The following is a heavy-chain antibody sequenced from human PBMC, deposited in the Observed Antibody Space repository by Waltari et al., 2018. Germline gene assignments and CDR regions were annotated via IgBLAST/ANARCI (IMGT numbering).Heavy chain of an antibody. J-gene: IGHJ3*02. V-gene: IGHV4-38-2*02. CDR1: GYSISSGYY. CDR2: IYHSGST. D-gene: IGHD2-15*01. CDR3: AREDVVVVAATPSSAFDI. Sequence: QVQLQESGPGLVKPSETLSLTCTVSGYSISSGYYWGWIRQPPGKGLEWIGSIYHSGSTSYNPSLKSRVTISVYTSKNQFSLKLSSVTAADTAVYYCAREDVVVVAATPSSAFDIWGQGTMVTVSS.